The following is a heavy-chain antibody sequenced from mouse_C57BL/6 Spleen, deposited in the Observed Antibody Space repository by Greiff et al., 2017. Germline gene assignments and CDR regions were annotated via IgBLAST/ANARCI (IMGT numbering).Heavy chain of an antibody. CDR3: ACSAYHRSIYYFDY. J-gene: IGHJ2*01. CDR1: GFTFTGYW. CDR2: ILPGSGST. V-gene: IGHV1-9*01. Sequence: VQLQQSGAGLMQPGASVKLSCKATGFTFTGYWIEWVKQRPGHGLEWIGEILPGSGSTNYNEKVKGKATFTADTSSNTAYMQLSSLTTEDSAIYYCACSAYHRSIYYFDYWGPGTTLPVSS. D-gene: IGHD1-1*01.